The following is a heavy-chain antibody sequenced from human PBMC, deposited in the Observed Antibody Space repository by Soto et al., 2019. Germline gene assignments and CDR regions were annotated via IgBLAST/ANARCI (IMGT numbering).Heavy chain of an antibody. D-gene: IGHD2-21*01. CDR1: GGSMSSGYYS. CDR3: ATGQEVRSATPQWHS. Sequence: QLQLQESGSGLVKPSQTLSLTCAVSGGSMSSGYYSWNWIRQPPGKGLEWIGYSYHSGSTYNSPSLKSRVTISVDRSKIQFSPKQSSVGAAYTDVYYCATGQEVRSATPQWHSGGQGTPVTVSS. V-gene: IGHV4-30-2*01. J-gene: IGHJ5*01. CDR2: SYHSGST.